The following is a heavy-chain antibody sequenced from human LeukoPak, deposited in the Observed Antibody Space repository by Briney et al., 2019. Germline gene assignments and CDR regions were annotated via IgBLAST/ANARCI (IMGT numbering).Heavy chain of an antibody. V-gene: IGHV2-5*02. D-gene: IGHD3-9*01. CDR2: NYWDEDK. J-gene: IGHJ4*02. Sequence: SGPTLMQPTPTLTLTFTFSGFSLSTRGGGVGWIRQPPGKALEWLTLNYWDEDKRYSPSLKSRLTITKHTSKNQVVLTMTNMDPVDTATYYCAHSLGDILTGYSPDYFDYWGQGTLVTVSS. CDR3: AHSLGDILTGYSPDYFDY. CDR1: GFSLSTRGGG.